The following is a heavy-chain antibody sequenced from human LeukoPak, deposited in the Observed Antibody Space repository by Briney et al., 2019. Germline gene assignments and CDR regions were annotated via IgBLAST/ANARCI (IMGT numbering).Heavy chain of an antibody. D-gene: IGHD6-19*01. V-gene: IGHV3-7*01. CDR2: IKQDGSEQ. Sequence: GGSLRLSCAASGFTFSNSWMSWVRQAPGKGLEWVAYIKQDGSEQFYVDSVKGRFTISRDNAKNSLDLQMNSLKAEDTAVYYCAKGGWYPDFWDQGSLVTVSS. CDR1: GFTFSNSW. J-gene: IGHJ4*02. CDR3: AKGGWYPDF.